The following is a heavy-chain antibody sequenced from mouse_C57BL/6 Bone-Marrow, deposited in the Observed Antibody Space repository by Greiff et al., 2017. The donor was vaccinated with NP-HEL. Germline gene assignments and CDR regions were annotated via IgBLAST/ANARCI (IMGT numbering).Heavy chain of an antibody. CDR2: INPYNGGT. CDR3: ARLPTVVAPYAMDY. Sequence: EVQLQQSGPVLVKPGASVKMSCKASGYTFTDYYMNWVKQSHGKSLEWIGVINPYNGGTSYNQKFKGKATLTVDKSSSTAYMELNSLTSEDSAVYYCARLPTVVAPYAMDYWGQGTSVTVSS. V-gene: IGHV1-19*01. D-gene: IGHD1-1*01. J-gene: IGHJ4*01. CDR1: GYTFTDYY.